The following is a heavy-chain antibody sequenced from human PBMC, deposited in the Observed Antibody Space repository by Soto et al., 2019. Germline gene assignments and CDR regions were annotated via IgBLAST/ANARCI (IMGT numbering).Heavy chain of an antibody. CDR3: ARDPLASEYSRSNYYYYGMDV. V-gene: IGHV1-18*04. Sequence: QVQLVQSGAEVKKPGASVKVSCKASGYAFTSYGLSWVRQAPGQGLEWMGWISVYNGNTKYAQRLQGRVSMPTDTSTSTAYVEMRSLRSADTAVYYCARDPLASEYSRSNYYYYGMDVWGQGTTVTVSS. CDR2: ISVYNGNT. J-gene: IGHJ6*02. CDR1: GYAFTSYG. D-gene: IGHD2-15*01.